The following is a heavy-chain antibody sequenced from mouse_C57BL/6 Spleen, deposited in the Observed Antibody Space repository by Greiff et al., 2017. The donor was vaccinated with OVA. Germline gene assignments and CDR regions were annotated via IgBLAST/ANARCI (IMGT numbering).Heavy chain of an antibody. CDR2: IYPGSGST. CDR1: GYTFTSYW. V-gene: IGHV1-55*01. Sequence: QVQLQQPGAELVKPGASVKMSCKASGYTFTSYWITWVKQRPGQGLEWIGDIYPGSGSTNYNEKFKSKATLTVDTSSSTAYMQLSSLTSEYSAVYYCARYDYQYYYAMDYWGQGTSVTVSS. CDR3: ARYDYQYYYAMDY. J-gene: IGHJ4*01. D-gene: IGHD2-4*01.